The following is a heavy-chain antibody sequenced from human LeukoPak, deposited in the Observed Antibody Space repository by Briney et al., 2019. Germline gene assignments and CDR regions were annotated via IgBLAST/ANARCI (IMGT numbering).Heavy chain of an antibody. Sequence: GGSLRLSCAASGFTFSTYSMNWVRQAPGKGLEWVAVISYDGSNKYYADSVKGRFTISRDNSKNTLYLQMNSPRAEDTAVYYCLVGYYDSSGYYEFDYWGQGTLVTVSS. CDR3: LVGYYDSSGYYEFDY. CDR2: ISYDGSNK. D-gene: IGHD3-22*01. V-gene: IGHV3-30*03. J-gene: IGHJ4*02. CDR1: GFTFSTYS.